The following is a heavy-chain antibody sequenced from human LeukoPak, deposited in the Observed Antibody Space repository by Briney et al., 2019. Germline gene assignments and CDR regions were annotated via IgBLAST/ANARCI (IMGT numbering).Heavy chain of an antibody. D-gene: IGHD2-21*02. CDR1: GYTFTGYY. V-gene: IGHV1-2*06. CDR3: ARDYCGGDCFPDS. CDR2: INPNSGDT. J-gene: IGHJ4*02. Sequence: ASVKVSCKTSGYTFTGYYVHWVRQAPGQGLEWIGRINPNSGDTNYAQKFQGRATMTRDTSISTAYMELSRLRSDDTAVYYCARDYCGGDCFPDSWGQGTLVTVSS.